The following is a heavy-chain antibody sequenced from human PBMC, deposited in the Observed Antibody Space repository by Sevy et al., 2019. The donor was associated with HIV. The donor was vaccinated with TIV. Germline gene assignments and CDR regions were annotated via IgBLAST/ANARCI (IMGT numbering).Heavy chain of an antibody. D-gene: IGHD5-18*01. Sequence: GGSLRLSCAASGFTFSSYWMSWVRHAPGKGLEWVATMKEDGSERNYVDSVKGRFTISRDNAKNSLYLQMNSLRAEDTAVYYCVGEGVGGYSYSLDCWGQGTLVTVSS. CDR3: VGEGVGGYSYSLDC. V-gene: IGHV3-7*01. CDR1: GFTFSSYW. J-gene: IGHJ4*02. CDR2: MKEDGSER.